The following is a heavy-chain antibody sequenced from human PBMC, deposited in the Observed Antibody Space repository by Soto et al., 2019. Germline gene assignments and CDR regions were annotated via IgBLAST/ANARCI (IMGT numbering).Heavy chain of an antibody. D-gene: IGHD2-15*01. V-gene: IGHV3-30-3*01. CDR1: GFTFSSYA. J-gene: IGHJ3*02. CDR3: ARDKPAGGYPDAFDI. CDR2: ISSDGINK. Sequence: QVQLVESGGGVVQPGRSLRLSCAASGFTFSSYAMHWVRQAPGKGLEWVALISSDGINKYYADSVKGRFTISRDNSKNTLYLQMNSLRAEDTAVYYCARDKPAGGYPDAFDIWGQGTMVTVSS.